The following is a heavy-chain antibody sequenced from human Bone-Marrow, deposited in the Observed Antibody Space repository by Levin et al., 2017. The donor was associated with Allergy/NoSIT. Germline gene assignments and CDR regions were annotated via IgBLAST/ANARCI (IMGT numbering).Heavy chain of an antibody. CDR1: GFTFDDYA. Sequence: GGSLRLSCAASGFTFDDYAMHWVRQAPGKGLEWVSGISWNSGSIGYADSVKGRFTISRDNAKNSLYLQMNSLRAEDTALYYCTQVTTGYWGQGTLVTVSS. D-gene: IGHD4-11*01. V-gene: IGHV3-9*01. CDR3: TQVTTGY. J-gene: IGHJ4*02. CDR2: ISWNSGSI.